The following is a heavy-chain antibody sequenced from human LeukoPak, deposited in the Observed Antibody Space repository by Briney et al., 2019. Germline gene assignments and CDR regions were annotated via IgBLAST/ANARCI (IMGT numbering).Heavy chain of an antibody. CDR2: FDPEDGET. CDR3: ATGWVQYQRLYYYYGMDV. V-gene: IGHV1-24*01. Sequence: EASVKVSCKVSGYTLTELSMHWVRQAPGKGLEWMGGFDPEDGETIYAQKFQGRVTMTEDTSTDTAYMELSSLRSEDTAVYYCATGWVQYQRLYYYYGMDVWGQGTTVTVSS. CDR1: GYTLTELS. J-gene: IGHJ6*02. D-gene: IGHD2-2*01.